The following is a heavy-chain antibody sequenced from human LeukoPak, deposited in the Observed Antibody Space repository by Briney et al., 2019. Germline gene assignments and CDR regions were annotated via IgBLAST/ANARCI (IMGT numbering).Heavy chain of an antibody. Sequence: SETLSLTCTLSGGSVASSSFYWAWIRQPPGKGLECIGTINYSGITYYNSPLKSRVTISVDTSKNQFSLKLNSVTAADTAVYFCAKSGPAAGRPDAFDIWGQGTMVTVSS. D-gene: IGHD2-2*01. CDR3: AKSGPAAGRPDAFDI. J-gene: IGHJ3*02. CDR1: GGSVASSSFY. CDR2: INYSGIT. V-gene: IGHV4-39*07.